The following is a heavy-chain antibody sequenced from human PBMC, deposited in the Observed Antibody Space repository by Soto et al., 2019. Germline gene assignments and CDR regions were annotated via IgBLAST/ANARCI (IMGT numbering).Heavy chain of an antibody. D-gene: IGHD4-17*01. CDR1: GGSISSYY. CDR2: IYYSGST. Sequence: SETLSLTCPVSGGSISSYYWSWIRQPPGKGLEWIGYIYYSGSTNYNPSLKSRVTISVDTSKNQFSLKLSSVTAADTAVYYCASTFYGDFDYWGQGTLVTVSS. V-gene: IGHV4-59*01. J-gene: IGHJ4*02. CDR3: ASTFYGDFDY.